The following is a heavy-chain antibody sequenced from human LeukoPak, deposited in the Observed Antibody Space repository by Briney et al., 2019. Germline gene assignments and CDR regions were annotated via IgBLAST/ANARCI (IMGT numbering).Heavy chain of an antibody. V-gene: IGHV3-53*01. CDR1: GFIVSSNY. Sequence: GGSLRLSCAASGFIVSSNYMSWVRQAPGKGLEWVSLIYSGGSTYYADSVKGRFTISRDNSKNTVYLQMNSLRAEDTAVYYCARGGRYYIYWGQGTLVTVSS. CDR3: ARGGRYYIY. D-gene: IGHD1-26*01. CDR2: IYSGGST. J-gene: IGHJ4*02.